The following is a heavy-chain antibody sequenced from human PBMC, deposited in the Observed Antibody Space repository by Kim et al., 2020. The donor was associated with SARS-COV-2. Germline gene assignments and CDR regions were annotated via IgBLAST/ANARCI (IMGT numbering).Heavy chain of an antibody. V-gene: IGHV4-34*01. Sequence: SETLSLTCAVYGGSFSGYYWSWIRQPPGKGLEWIGEINHSGSTNYNPSLKSRVTISVDTSKNQFSLKLSSVTAADTAVYYCARGCSSTSCYVFAFDIWGQGTMVTVSS. CDR1: GGSFSGYY. D-gene: IGHD2-2*01. CDR2: INHSGST. J-gene: IGHJ3*02. CDR3: ARGCSSTSCYVFAFDI.